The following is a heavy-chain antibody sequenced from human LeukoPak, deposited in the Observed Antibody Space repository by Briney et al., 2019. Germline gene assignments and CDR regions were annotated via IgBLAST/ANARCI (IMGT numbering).Heavy chain of an antibody. CDR1: GFSFSDYG. V-gene: IGHV3-21*01. CDR2: INKGGDGT. J-gene: IGHJ6*03. D-gene: IGHD3-10*01. CDR3: ARVIVVRGVTDSYYYYYMDV. Sequence: PGGSLRLSCAASGFSFSDYGMNWVRQAPGKGLQWVSAINKGGDGTSYADSVKGRFTISRDNAKNSLYLQMNSLRAEDTAVYYCARVIVVRGVTDSYYYYYMDVWGKGTTVTVSS.